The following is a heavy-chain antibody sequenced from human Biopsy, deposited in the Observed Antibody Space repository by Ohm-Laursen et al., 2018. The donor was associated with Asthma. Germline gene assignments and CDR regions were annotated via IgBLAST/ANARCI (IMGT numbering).Heavy chain of an antibody. V-gene: IGHV3-33*01. D-gene: IGHD6-19*01. CDR2: IWYDRSNK. CDR1: GFTFSSYG. J-gene: IGHJ4*02. CDR3: ARDREYSSGWYQPLFDY. Sequence: SLRLSCSASGFTFSSYGMHWVRQAPGKGLEWVAVIWYDRSNKYYADSVKGRFTISRDNSKNTLYLQMNSLRAEDTAVCYCARDREYSSGWYQPLFDYWGQGTLVTVSS.